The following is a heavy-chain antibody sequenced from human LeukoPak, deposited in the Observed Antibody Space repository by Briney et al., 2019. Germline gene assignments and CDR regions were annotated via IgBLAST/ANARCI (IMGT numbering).Heavy chain of an antibody. J-gene: IGHJ4*02. CDR1: GFTFGVSW. D-gene: IGHD1/OR15-1a*01. CDR2: IKEDGGVK. CDR3: VKDRGWNTFDY. Sequence: PGGSLRLSCAASGFTFGVSWMSWVRQAPGKGLEWVGNIKEDGGVKNYVDSVKGRLTISRDNAKSSLFLQMNNLRVEDTAVYYCVKDRGWNTFDYWGQGTLVTVSS. V-gene: IGHV3-7*01.